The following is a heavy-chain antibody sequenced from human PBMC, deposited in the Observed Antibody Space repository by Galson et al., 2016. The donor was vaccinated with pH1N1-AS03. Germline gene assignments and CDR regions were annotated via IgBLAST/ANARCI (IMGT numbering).Heavy chain of an antibody. CDR3: AREGVLSDRAFNYYGMDV. Sequence: SVKVSCKASGYTFTYYYIHWVRQATGQGLEWMGGIITIFGTTNYAQKFQGRVTITADESTSTAYLDLSSLRSEETAVYYCAREGVLSDRAFNYYGMDVWGQGTTVSVSS. V-gene: IGHV1-69*13. CDR2: IITIFGTT. J-gene: IGHJ6*02. D-gene: IGHD3-16*01. CDR1: GYTFTYYY.